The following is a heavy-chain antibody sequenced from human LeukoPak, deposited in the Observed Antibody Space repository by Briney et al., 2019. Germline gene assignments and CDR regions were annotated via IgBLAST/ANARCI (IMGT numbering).Heavy chain of an antibody. CDR3: ATASRGYVGY. J-gene: IGHJ4*02. Sequence: PGGSLRLSCAASGFTFTNAWMNWVRQAPGKGLEWVGRIKRKTDGGTTDYAAPVKGRFTISRDDSKNTLFLQMNSLKTEDTAMYYCATASRGYVGYWGQGTLVTVSS. V-gene: IGHV3-15*07. D-gene: IGHD3-22*01. CDR1: GFTFTNAW. CDR2: IKRKTDGGTT.